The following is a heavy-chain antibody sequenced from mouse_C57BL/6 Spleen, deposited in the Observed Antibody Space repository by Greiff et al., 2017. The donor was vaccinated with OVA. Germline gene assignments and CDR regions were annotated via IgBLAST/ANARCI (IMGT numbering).Heavy chain of an antibody. Sequence: EVKLMESGGGLVQPGGSLSLSCAASGFTFTDYYMSWVRQPPGKALEWLGFIRNKANGYTTEYSASVKGRFTISRDNSQSILYLQMNALRAEDSATYYCARYESSYAWFAYWGQGTLVTVSA. CDR2: IRNKANGYTT. D-gene: IGHD1-1*01. V-gene: IGHV7-3*01. CDR3: ARYESSYAWFAY. J-gene: IGHJ3*01. CDR1: GFTFTDYY.